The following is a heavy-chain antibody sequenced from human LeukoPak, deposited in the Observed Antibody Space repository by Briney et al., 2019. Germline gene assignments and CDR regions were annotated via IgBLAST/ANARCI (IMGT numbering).Heavy chain of an antibody. D-gene: IGHD6-13*01. CDR1: GFTFRSNA. Sequence: GGSLRLSCAASGFTFRSNAMHWVRQAPGKGLEWVAFISYDGSIKYYADSVKGRFTISRDNSKNTLYLQMNSLRAEDTAVYYCAKDQYSSSWYGFPSGGYGMDVWGQGTTVTVSS. V-gene: IGHV3-30*04. J-gene: IGHJ6*02. CDR3: AKDQYSSSWYGFPSGGYGMDV. CDR2: ISYDGSIK.